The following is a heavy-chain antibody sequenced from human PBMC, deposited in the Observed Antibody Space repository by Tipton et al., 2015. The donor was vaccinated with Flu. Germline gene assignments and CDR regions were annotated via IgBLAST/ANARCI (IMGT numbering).Heavy chain of an antibody. V-gene: IGHV4-4*07. D-gene: IGHD3-10*01. CDR1: GDSMSSYY. J-gene: IGHJ4*02. CDR3: ARGAGSGTYVIYDY. CDR2: IYTSGTA. Sequence: TLSLTCTVSGDSMSSYYWSWIRQPAGKGLEWIGRIYTSGTAIYSPSLRSRVSMSIDTSKNKFSLTLRSVTAADTAVYYCARGAGSGTYVIYDYWGQGTLVTVSS.